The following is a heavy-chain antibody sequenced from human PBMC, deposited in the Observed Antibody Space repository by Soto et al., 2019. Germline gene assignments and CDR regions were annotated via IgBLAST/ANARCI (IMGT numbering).Heavy chain of an antibody. CDR1: GGSFSGYY. V-gene: IGHV4-34*01. J-gene: IGHJ4*02. CDR2: INHSGST. D-gene: IGHD3-9*01. Sequence: SETLSLTCAVYGGSFSGYYWSWIRQPPGKGLEWIGEINHSGSTNYNPSLKSRVTISVDTSKNQFSLKLSSVTAADTAVYYCARVPLRYCPDYFDYWGQGTLVTVSS. CDR3: ARVPLRYCPDYFDY.